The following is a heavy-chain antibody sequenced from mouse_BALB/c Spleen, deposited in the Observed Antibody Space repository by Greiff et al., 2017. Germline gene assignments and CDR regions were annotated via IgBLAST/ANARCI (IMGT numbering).Heavy chain of an antibody. CDR1: GFTFSSYG. D-gene: IGHD2-4*01. J-gene: IGHJ4*01. CDR3: ARGGGDDYDGKAMDY. V-gene: IGHV5-6*01. Sequence: EVKVVESGGDLVKPGGSLKLSCAASGFTFSSYGMSWVRQTPDKRLEWVATISSGGSYTYYPDSVKGRFTISRDNAKNTLYLQMSSLKSEDTAMYYCARGGGDDYDGKAMDYWGQGTSVTVSS. CDR2: ISSGGSYT.